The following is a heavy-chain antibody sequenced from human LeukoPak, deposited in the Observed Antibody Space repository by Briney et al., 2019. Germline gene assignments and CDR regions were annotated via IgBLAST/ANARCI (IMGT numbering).Heavy chain of an antibody. CDR2: INSDGSST. Sequence: GGSLRLSCAASGFTLSSYWMHWVRQAPGKGLVWVSRINSDGSSTSYADSVKGRFTISRDNAKNTLYLQMNSLRAEDTAVYYCAAGELPWYFDYWGQGTLVTVSS. V-gene: IGHV3-74*01. CDR3: AAGELPWYFDY. CDR1: GFTLSSYW. D-gene: IGHD1-7*01. J-gene: IGHJ4*02.